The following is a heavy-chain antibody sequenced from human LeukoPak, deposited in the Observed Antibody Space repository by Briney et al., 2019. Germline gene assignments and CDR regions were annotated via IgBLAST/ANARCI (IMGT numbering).Heavy chain of an antibody. J-gene: IGHJ4*02. V-gene: IGHV3-48*04. D-gene: IGHD5-24*01. Sequence: GGSLRLSCVASGFILRDYRMNSVGQAPGKGREWISYIGIDSGNTKYADSVKGRFTISGDNAKNSLYLQMNSLRVEDTAVYYCARDHNYAFDNWGQGTLVTVSS. CDR1: GFILRDYR. CDR3: ARDHNYAFDN. CDR2: IGIDSGNT.